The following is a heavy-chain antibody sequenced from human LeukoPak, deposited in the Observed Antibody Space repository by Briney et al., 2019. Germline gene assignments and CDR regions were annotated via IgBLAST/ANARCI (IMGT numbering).Heavy chain of an antibody. CDR2: IIPIFGTA. CDR3: ARPTGWFGELD. D-gene: IGHD3-10*01. Sequence: SVKVSCKASGGTFSSYAISWVRRAPGQGLEWMGGIIPIFGTANYAQKFQGRVTIAADKSTSTAYMELSSLRSEDTAVYYCARPTGWFGELDWGQGTLVTVSS. J-gene: IGHJ4*02. CDR1: GGTFSSYA. V-gene: IGHV1-69*06.